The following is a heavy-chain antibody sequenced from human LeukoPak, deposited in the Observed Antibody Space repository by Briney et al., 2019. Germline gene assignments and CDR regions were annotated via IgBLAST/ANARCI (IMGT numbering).Heavy chain of an antibody. J-gene: IGHJ4*02. V-gene: IGHV3-53*01. D-gene: IGHD2-2*01. Sequence: PGGSLRLSCAASGFSVSSNYMTWVRQAPGKGLEWVSIIYSDYSGGSTYYADSVKGRFTISRDNSKNMLYLQMNSLRAEDTAVYSCARDSCSSVTCYDYWGQGTLVTVSS. CDR3: ARDSCSSVTCYDY. CDR2: IYSDYSGGST. CDR1: GFSVSSNY.